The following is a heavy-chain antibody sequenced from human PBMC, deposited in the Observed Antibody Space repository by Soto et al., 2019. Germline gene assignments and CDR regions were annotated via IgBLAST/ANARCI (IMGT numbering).Heavy chain of an antibody. CDR1: GFTFSSYG. V-gene: IGHV3-33*01. Sequence: GGSLRLSCAASGFTFSSYGMHWVRQAPGKGLEWVAVIWYDGSNKYYADSVKGRFTISRDNSKNTLYLQMNSLRAEDTAVYYCAREEWGIAAAGSAAYGMDVWGQGTTVTVSS. D-gene: IGHD6-13*01. CDR3: AREEWGIAAAGSAAYGMDV. CDR2: IWYDGSNK. J-gene: IGHJ6*02.